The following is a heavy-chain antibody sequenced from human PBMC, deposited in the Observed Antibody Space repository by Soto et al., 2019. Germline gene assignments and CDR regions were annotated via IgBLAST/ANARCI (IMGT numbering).Heavy chain of an antibody. D-gene: IGHD2-8*01. J-gene: IGHJ2*01. V-gene: IGHV4-59*02. CDR1: GGAVGYDY. CDR3: ARADETLIYWSFDL. Sequence: QVQLQESGPGLVKPSETLSLTCTVSGGAVGYDYWSWIRQPPGKGLEWIGNFYYGGRYYNPSLKSRVSKSADPSKNQLSLKLTSVTAADTAVYYCARADETLIYWSFDLWGRGTLVRVSS. CDR2: FYYGGR.